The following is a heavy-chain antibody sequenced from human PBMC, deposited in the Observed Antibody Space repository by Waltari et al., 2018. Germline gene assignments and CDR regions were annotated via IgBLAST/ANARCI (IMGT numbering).Heavy chain of an antibody. CDR1: GYTLTELS. Sequence: QVQLVQSGAEVKKPGASVKVSCKVSGYTLTELSMHWVRQAPGKGLEWMGGFDPEDGETIYAKKFQGRVTMTEDTSTDTAYMELSSLRSEDTAVYYCATPNPLAATSPYYYYYYGMDVWGQGTTVTVSS. J-gene: IGHJ6*02. V-gene: IGHV1-24*01. D-gene: IGHD2-15*01. CDR3: ATPNPLAATSPYYYYYYGMDV. CDR2: FDPEDGET.